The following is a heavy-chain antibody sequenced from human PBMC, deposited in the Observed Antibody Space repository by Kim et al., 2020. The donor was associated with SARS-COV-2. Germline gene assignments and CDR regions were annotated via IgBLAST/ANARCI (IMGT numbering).Heavy chain of an antibody. Sequence: SETLSLTCTVSGASISSYYWNWIRQSPGKGLEWIGCISFSGGTIYNPSLKSRVSISLDTPNDQFSLKVTSVTAADTAVYFCASHVNQYNNYDQFDYWGRGTLVTVSS. J-gene: IGHJ4*02. CDR3: ASHVNQYNNYDQFDY. V-gene: IGHV4-59*13. CDR1: GASISSYY. D-gene: IGHD3-16*01. CDR2: ISFSGGT.